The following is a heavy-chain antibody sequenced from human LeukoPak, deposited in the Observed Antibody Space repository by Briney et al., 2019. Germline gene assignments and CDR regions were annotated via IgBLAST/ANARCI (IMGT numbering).Heavy chain of an antibody. Sequence: GGSLRLSCAASGFTFSSYAMSWVRQAPGKGLEWVSAISGSGGSTYYADSVKGRFTISRDNSKNTLYLQMNSLRAEDTAVYYCAKQTRYDSPAGGRGFDYWGQGTLVTVSS. J-gene: IGHJ4*02. CDR1: GFTFSSYA. CDR2: ISGSGGST. CDR3: AKQTRYDSPAGGRGFDY. D-gene: IGHD3-22*01. V-gene: IGHV3-23*01.